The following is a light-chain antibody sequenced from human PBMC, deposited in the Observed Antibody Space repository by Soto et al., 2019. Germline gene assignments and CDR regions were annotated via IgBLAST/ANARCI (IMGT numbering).Light chain of an antibody. CDR1: SSDIGRYTY. Sequence: QSVLTQPASVSGSPGQSITISCTGTSSDIGRYTYVSWYQQHPGKAPKLIIYDVSDRPSGVSNRFSGSKSGNTASLTISGLQTEDEADYYCSSYTSSSALVVFGTGTKVTVL. CDR2: DVS. J-gene: IGLJ1*01. V-gene: IGLV2-14*03. CDR3: SSYTSSSALVV.